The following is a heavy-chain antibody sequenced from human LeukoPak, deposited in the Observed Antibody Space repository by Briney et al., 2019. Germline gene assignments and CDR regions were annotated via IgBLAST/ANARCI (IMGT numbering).Heavy chain of an antibody. J-gene: IGHJ4*02. V-gene: IGHV1-2*02. Sequence: EASVKVSCKASAYTFTAFYMHWVRQAPGQGLEWMGWINLKRGDTSSAQKFQGRVTMTRDTSISAASLELSGLTYDDTAVYFCASPSLQYCSSISCSGAYYLDLWGQGTLVTISS. CDR2: INLKRGDT. CDR3: ASPSLQYCSSISCSGAYYLDL. CDR1: AYTFTAFY. D-gene: IGHD2-2*01.